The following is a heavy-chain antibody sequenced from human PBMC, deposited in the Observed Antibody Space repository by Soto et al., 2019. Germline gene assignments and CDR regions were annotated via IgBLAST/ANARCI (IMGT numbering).Heavy chain of an antibody. CDR3: ARVLVEAVRLGYYYYGMDV. CDR2: INAGNGNT. Sequence: ASVKVSCKASGYTFTSYAMHWVRQAPGQRLEWMGWINAGNGNTKYSQKFQGRVTITRDTSASTAYMELSSLRSEDTAVYYCARVLVEAVRLGYYYYGMDVWGQGTTVTVSS. V-gene: IGHV1-3*01. D-gene: IGHD2-21*01. J-gene: IGHJ6*02. CDR1: GYTFTSYA.